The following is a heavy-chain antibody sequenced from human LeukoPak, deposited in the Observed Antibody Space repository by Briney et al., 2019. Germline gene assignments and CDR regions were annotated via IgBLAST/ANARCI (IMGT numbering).Heavy chain of an antibody. V-gene: IGHV4-34*01. J-gene: IGHJ4*02. CDR3: ARAEGSGSYQKVIDY. CDR1: GGSFSGYY. D-gene: IGHD3-10*01. CDR2: INHSGST. Sequence: SETLSLTCAVYGGSFSGYYWSWTRQAPGKGLEWIGEINHSGSTNYNPSLKSRVTISVDTSKNQFSLKLSSVTAADTAVYYCARAEGSGSYQKVIDYWGQGTLVTVSS.